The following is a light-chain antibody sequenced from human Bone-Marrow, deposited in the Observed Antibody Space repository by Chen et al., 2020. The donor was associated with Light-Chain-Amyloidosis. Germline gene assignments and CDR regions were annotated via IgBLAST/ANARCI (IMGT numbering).Light chain of an antibody. V-gene: IGLV3-25*03. J-gene: IGLJ2*01. Sequence: SYELTQPPSASVFPGQTARITCSGDDLQKKYAYGYQQKPGQAPVLVIHRDTERPSGISERFSGSSSGTTATLTISGVQEEDEADYHCQSADSSGTYEVIFGGGTKLTVL. CDR2: RDT. CDR1: DLQKKY. CDR3: QSADSSGTYEVI.